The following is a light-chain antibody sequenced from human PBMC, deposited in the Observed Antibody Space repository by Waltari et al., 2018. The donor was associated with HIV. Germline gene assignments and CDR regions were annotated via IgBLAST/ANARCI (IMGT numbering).Light chain of an antibody. Sequence: QSALTQPASVSGSPGQSITISCSGSRSDVGGYNYVSWYPQHPGKAPKLMIYDVSDRPSGVSNRFSGSKSDNTASLTISGLQTEDEADYYCSSYTSSYTVIFGGGTKLTVL. V-gene: IGLV2-14*01. CDR1: RSDVGGYNY. CDR3: SSYTSSYTVI. J-gene: IGLJ2*01. CDR2: DVS.